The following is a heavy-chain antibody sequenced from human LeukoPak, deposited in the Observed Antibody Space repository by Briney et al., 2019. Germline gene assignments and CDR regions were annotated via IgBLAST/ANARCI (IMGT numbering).Heavy chain of an antibody. Sequence: PSETLSLTCTVSGGSISSYYWSWIRQPPGKGLEWIGYIYYSGSTNYNPSLKSRVTISVDTSKNQFSLKLSSVTAADTAVYYCARGNRDGYNLGIYYFDYWGQGTLVTVSS. CDR3: ARGNRDGYNLGIYYFDY. CDR1: GGSISSYY. V-gene: IGHV4-59*01. J-gene: IGHJ4*02. CDR2: IYYSGST. D-gene: IGHD5-24*01.